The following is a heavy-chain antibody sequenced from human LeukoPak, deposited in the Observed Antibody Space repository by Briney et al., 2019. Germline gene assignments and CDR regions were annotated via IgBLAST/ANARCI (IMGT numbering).Heavy chain of an antibody. D-gene: IGHD3-22*01. CDR2: IIPIFGTA. V-gene: IGHV1-69*13. J-gene: IGHJ1*01. Sequence: ASVKVSCKASGGTFSSYAISWVRQAPGQGLEWMGGIIPIFGTANYAQKFQGRVTITADESTSTAYMELSGLRSEDTAVYYCARDEQRDYDSSRGIEYLQHWGQGTLVTVSS. CDR3: ARDEQRDYDSSRGIEYLQH. CDR1: GGTFSSYA.